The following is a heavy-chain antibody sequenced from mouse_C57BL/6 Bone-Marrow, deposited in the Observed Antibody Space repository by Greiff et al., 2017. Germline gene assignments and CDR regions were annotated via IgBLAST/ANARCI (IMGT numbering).Heavy chain of an antibody. CDR2: IYWDDDK. V-gene: IGHV8-12*01. D-gene: IGHD3-2*02. J-gene: IGHJ4*01. Sequence: QVTLKESGPGILQSSQTLSLTCSFSGFSLSTSGMGVSWIRQPSGKGLEWLAHIYWDDDKRYNPSLKSRLTISKDTSRNQVFLKITSVDTADTATYYCARSRGSSGYVYAMDYWGQGTSVTVSS. CDR1: GFSLSTSGMG. CDR3: ARSRGSSGYVYAMDY.